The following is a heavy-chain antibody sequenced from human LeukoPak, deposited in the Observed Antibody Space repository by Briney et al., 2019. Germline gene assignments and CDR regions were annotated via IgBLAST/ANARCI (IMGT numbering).Heavy chain of an antibody. Sequence: ASVKVSCEASGYTFTDYYIHWVRQAPGQGLEWMGWINPNSGDTFYAQKFQGRVSMARDTSINTAYMELSSLRSDDTAVYYCTRVHYDFWKSGYLFGWDSWGQGTLVTVSS. J-gene: IGHJ4*02. CDR2: INPNSGDT. D-gene: IGHD3-3*01. V-gene: IGHV1-2*02. CDR1: GYTFTDYY. CDR3: TRVHYDFWKSGYLFGWDS.